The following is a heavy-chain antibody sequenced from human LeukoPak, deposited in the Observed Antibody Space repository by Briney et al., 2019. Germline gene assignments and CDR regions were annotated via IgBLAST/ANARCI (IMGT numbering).Heavy chain of an antibody. CDR3: AKVRYCSGVNCYPDDN. D-gene: IGHD2-15*01. CDR1: GFTFSNYG. Sequence: GGSLRLSCAASGFTFSNYGMHWVRQAPGKGLEWVGFIRYDGRNKYYADFAKGRFTISRDNSKNMLYLEMNSLSTEDTAVYYCAKVRYCSGVNCYPDDNWGQGTLVTVSS. CDR2: IRYDGRNK. V-gene: IGHV3-30*02. J-gene: IGHJ4*02.